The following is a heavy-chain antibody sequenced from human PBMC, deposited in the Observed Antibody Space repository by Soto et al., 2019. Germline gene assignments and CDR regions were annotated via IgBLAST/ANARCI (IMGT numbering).Heavy chain of an antibody. Sequence: QVQLVQSGAEVKKPGASVKVSCKASGYTFTSYGISWVRQAPGQGLEWMGWISAYNGNTNYAQKLQGRVTMTTDTAPSTAYMELRSLRADDTAVYYCARAEYYDFWSGYSHFDYWGQGTLVTVSS. CDR3: ARAEYYDFWSGYSHFDY. V-gene: IGHV1-18*01. J-gene: IGHJ4*02. CDR1: GYTFTSYG. CDR2: ISAYNGNT. D-gene: IGHD3-3*01.